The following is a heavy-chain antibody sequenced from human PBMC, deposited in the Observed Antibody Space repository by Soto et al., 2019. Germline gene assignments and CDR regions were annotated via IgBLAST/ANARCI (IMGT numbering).Heavy chain of an antibody. CDR2: IYYSGST. D-gene: IGHD7-27*01. Sequence: KTSETLSLTCTVSGGSISSYYWSWIRQPPGKGLEWIGYIYYSGSTNYNPSLKSRVTISVDTSKNQFSLKLSSVTAADTAVYYCARDGSLGWFDPWGQGTLVTVSS. CDR3: ARDGSLGWFDP. V-gene: IGHV4-59*01. J-gene: IGHJ5*02. CDR1: GGSISSYY.